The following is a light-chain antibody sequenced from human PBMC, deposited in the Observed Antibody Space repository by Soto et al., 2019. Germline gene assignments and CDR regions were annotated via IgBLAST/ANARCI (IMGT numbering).Light chain of an antibody. Sequence: EIVMTQSPATLSVSPGERATLSCRASQSVSSNLAWYQQKPGQAPRLLIYCASTRATGIPARFSGSGSGTEFTLTISSLQSEDFAVYYCKQYNNWPPITFGQGTRLEIK. CDR2: CAS. V-gene: IGKV3-15*01. CDR3: KQYNNWPPIT. CDR1: QSVSSN. J-gene: IGKJ5*01.